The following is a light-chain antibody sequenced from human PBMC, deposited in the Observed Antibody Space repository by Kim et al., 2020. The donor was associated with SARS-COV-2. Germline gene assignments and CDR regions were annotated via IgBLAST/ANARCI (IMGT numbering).Light chain of an antibody. Sequence: SYELTQPTSVSVSPGQTATITCSGDKLENKFVAWYHQRPGQSPVLLIYQDKKRPSGIPERFAGSNSGNTATLAISGTETMDEGEYYCQAWDSSRGVFGTGTKVTVL. CDR2: QDK. V-gene: IGLV3-1*01. J-gene: IGLJ1*01. CDR1: KLENKF. CDR3: QAWDSSRGV.